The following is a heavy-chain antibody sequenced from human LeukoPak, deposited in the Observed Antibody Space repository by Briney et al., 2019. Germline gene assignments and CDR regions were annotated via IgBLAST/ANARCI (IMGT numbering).Heavy chain of an antibody. CDR2: MNPNSGNT. V-gene: IGHV1-8*01. J-gene: IGHJ4*02. D-gene: IGHD6-19*01. Sequence: ASVKVSCKASGYTFTSYDINWVRQATGQGLEWMGWMNPNSGNTGYAQKFQGRVTMTRNTSISTAYMELSSLRSEDTALYYCASGVMSGWQYDNYFDYWGQGTLVTVSS. CDR1: GYTFTSYD. CDR3: ASGVMSGWQYDNYFDY.